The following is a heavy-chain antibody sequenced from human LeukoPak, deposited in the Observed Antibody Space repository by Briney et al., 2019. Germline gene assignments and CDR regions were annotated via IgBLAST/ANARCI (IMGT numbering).Heavy chain of an antibody. CDR1: GYTFTSYD. D-gene: IGHD7-27*01. J-gene: IGHJ4*02. CDR2: MNPNSGNT. V-gene: IGHV1-8*03. CDR3: ARAGANWGNPDFDY. Sequence: ASVKVSCKASGYTFTSYDINWVRQATGQGLEWMGWMNPNSGNTGYAQKFQGRVTITRNTSISTAYMELSSLRSDDTAVYYCARAGANWGNPDFDYWGQGTLVTVSS.